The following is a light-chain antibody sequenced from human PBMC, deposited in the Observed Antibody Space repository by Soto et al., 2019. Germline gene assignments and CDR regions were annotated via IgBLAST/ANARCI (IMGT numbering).Light chain of an antibody. V-gene: IGKV3-11*01. CDR1: QSVSSY. J-gene: IGKJ1*01. CDR3: QRRSNWSTT. CDR2: DAS. Sequence: EIVLTHSPATLSLSPWEIATLSCRASQSVSSYLAWYQQKPGQPPRLLIYDASNRATGIPARFSGSGSGTDFTLTISSLEPEDFAVYYCQRRSNWSTTFGQGTKVDIK.